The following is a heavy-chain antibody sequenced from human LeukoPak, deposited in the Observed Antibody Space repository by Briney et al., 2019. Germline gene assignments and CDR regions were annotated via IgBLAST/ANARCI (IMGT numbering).Heavy chain of an antibody. Sequence: GGSLRLSCAASGFTFSSYDMTWVRQAPGKGLEWVSAISGSGGSTYYADSVKGRSTISRDNSKNTLYLQMNSLRAEDTAVYYCAKFGLAGSGRYHDAFDIWGQGTMVTVSS. CDR2: ISGSGGST. V-gene: IGHV3-23*01. CDR3: AKFGLAGSGRYHDAFDI. J-gene: IGHJ3*02. CDR1: GFTFSSYD. D-gene: IGHD3-10*01.